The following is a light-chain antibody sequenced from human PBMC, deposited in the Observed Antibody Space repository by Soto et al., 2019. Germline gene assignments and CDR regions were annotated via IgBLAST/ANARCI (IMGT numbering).Light chain of an antibody. Sequence: QSALTQPASVSGSPGQSITVSCTGTSSDIGAYDYVSWYQQHPGKAPKVIISEVSKRPSGVSHRFSGSKSGNTASLTISGLKVEDEADYYCCSSGGSPTYVFGTGTKVTVL. CDR2: EVS. V-gene: IGLV2-23*02. CDR3: CSSGGSPTYV. CDR1: SSDIGAYDY. J-gene: IGLJ1*01.